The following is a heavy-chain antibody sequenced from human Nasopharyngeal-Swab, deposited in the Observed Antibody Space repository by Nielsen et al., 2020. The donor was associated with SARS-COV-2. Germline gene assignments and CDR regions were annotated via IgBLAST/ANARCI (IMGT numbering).Heavy chain of an antibody. CDR1: GFTFSSYA. J-gene: IGHJ6*02. V-gene: IGHV3-30*04. Sequence: GESLKISCAASGFTFSSYAMHWVRQAPGKGLEWVAVISYDGSNKYYADSVKGRFTISRDNSKNTLYLQMISLRAEDTAVYYCASLPTVTTKGYGMDVWGQGTTVTVSS. CDR3: ASLPTVTTKGYGMDV. CDR2: ISYDGSNK. D-gene: IGHD4-17*01.